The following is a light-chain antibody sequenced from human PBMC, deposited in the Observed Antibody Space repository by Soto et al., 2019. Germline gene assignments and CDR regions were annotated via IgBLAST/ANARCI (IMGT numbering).Light chain of an antibody. CDR3: QQYYSYPLV. Sequence: AIRMTQSPSSLSASTGDRVTITCRASQGISSYLAWYQQKPGKAPKLLIYAASTLQSGVPSRFSGSGSGTDFTLTVSCLQSEDFATYYCQQYYSYPLVFGPGTKVDI. CDR1: QGISSY. V-gene: IGKV1-8*01. J-gene: IGKJ3*01. CDR2: AAS.